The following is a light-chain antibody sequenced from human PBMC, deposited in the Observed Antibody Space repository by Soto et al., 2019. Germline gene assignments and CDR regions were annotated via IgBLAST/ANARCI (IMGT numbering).Light chain of an antibody. CDR2: SSN. Sequence: QSVLSQPPSASGTPGQRVTISCSGSSPNIGSNTVNWYQQLPGTAPKLLIYSSNQRPSGVPDRFSVSKSGTSASLAISGLQSEDEADYYCAAWDDSLNGGVFGGGTKLTVL. CDR3: AAWDDSLNGGV. CDR1: SPNIGSNT. J-gene: IGLJ3*02. V-gene: IGLV1-44*01.